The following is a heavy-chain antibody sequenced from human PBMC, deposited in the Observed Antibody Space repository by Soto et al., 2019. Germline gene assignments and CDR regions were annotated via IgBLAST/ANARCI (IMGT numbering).Heavy chain of an antibody. Sequence: QVQLQESGPGLVKPSQTLSLTCTVSGGSISRGGYYWSWIRQHPGKGLEGIGYIYYSGSTYYNPSLKSRVTISVDTSKNQFSLKLSSVTAADTAVYYCARAGRERAFDYWGQGTLVTVSS. V-gene: IGHV4-31*03. CDR1: GGSISRGGYY. CDR2: IYYSGST. J-gene: IGHJ4*02. CDR3: ARAGRERAFDY.